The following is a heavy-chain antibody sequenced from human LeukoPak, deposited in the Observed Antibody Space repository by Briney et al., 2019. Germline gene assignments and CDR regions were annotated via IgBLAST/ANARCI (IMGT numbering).Heavy chain of an antibody. Sequence: ASVKVSCKASGYTFTGCYMHWVRQAPGQGLEWMGWINPNSGGTNYAQKFQGRVTITRNTSISTAYMELSSLRSEDTAVYYCARGRQGGIVATIKAYYYYMDVWGKGTTVTVSS. CDR1: GYTFTGCY. V-gene: IGHV1-2*02. CDR3: ARGRQGGIVATIKAYYYYMDV. J-gene: IGHJ6*03. CDR2: INPNSGGT. D-gene: IGHD5-12*01.